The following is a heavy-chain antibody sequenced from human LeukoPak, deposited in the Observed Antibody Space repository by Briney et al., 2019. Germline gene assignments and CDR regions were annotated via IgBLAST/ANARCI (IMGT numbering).Heavy chain of an antibody. J-gene: IGHJ3*02. Sequence: PSETLSLTCTVSGGSISCYYWSWIRQPPGNGLEWIGYIYYSGSTNYNPSLKSRVTISVDTSKNQFSLKLSSVTAADTAVYYCAREVVIEDAFDIWGQGTMVTVSS. CDR1: GGSISCYY. CDR3: AREVVIEDAFDI. V-gene: IGHV4-59*01. D-gene: IGHD3-22*01. CDR2: IYYSGST.